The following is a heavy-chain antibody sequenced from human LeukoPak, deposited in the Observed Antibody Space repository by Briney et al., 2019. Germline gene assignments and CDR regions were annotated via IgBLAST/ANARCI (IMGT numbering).Heavy chain of an antibody. CDR2: IYTSGST. CDR1: GGSISSYY. J-gene: IGHJ4*02. V-gene: IGHV4-4*07. CDR3: AGDYDSSGYYYGDFDY. Sequence: PSETLSLTCTVSGGSISSYYWSWIRQPAGKGLEWIGRIYTSGSTNYNPSLKSRVTISVDTSKNQFSLKLSSVTAADTAVYYCAGDYDSSGYYYGDFDYWGQGTLVTVSS. D-gene: IGHD3-22*01.